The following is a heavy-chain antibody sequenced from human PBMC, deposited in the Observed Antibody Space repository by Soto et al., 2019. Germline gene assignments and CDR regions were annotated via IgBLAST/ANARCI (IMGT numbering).Heavy chain of an antibody. J-gene: IGHJ4*02. CDR2: ISYDGSNK. V-gene: IGHV3-30-3*01. Sequence: GGSLRLSCAASGFTFSSYAMHCVRQAPCKGLEWVAVISYDGSNKYYADSVKGRFTISSDNSTNTLYLQMNSLRAEDTAVYYCSRGSYDSSGTFFDYWGQGTMVTVS. CDR1: GFTFSSYA. D-gene: IGHD3-22*01. CDR3: SRGSYDSSGTFFDY.